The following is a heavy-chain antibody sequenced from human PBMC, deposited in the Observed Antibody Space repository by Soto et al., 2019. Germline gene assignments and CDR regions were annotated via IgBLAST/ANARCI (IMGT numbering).Heavy chain of an antibody. CDR2: IIPIFGTA. V-gene: IGHV1-69*01. CDR3: ARLGYCSGGSCSPPEDY. CDR1: GGTFSSYA. Sequence: QVQLVQSGAEVKKPGSSVKVSCKASGGTFSSYAISWVRQAPGQGLEWMGGIIPIFGTANYAQKFQGRVTITADESKSTAYMELSSLRSEDTAVYYCARLGYCSGGSCSPPEDYWGQGTLVTVSS. D-gene: IGHD2-15*01. J-gene: IGHJ4*02.